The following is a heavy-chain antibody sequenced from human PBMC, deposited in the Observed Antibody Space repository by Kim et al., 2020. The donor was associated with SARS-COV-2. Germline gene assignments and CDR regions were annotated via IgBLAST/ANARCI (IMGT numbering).Heavy chain of an antibody. CDR1: GGSISSYY. CDR3: ARSPRASQGDPRIWWWPSGAWFDP. D-gene: IGHD2-21*01. CDR2: IYYSGST. Sequence: SETLSLTCTVSGGSISSYYWSWIRQPPGKGLEWIGYIYYSGSTNYNPSLKSRVTISVDTSKNQFSLKLSSVTAADTAVYYCARSPRASQGDPRIWWWPSGAWFDPWGQGTLVTVSS. J-gene: IGHJ5*02. V-gene: IGHV4-59*01.